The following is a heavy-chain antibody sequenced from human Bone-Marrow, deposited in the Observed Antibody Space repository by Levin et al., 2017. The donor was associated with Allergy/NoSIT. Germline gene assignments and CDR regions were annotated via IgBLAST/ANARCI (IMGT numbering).Heavy chain of an antibody. Sequence: GESLKISCAVSGLTFKNAWMSWVRQTPGKGLEWVGHIKSENDGGTTDYAAPAKGRFTISRDDSKNMLYLQMNSLKTEDTAMYFCYVIWFGEFPRLDFWGQGTLVSVSA. D-gene: IGHD3-10*01. CDR3: YVIWFGEFPRLDF. CDR1: GLTFKNAW. V-gene: IGHV3-15*01. J-gene: IGHJ4*02. CDR2: IKSENDGGTT.